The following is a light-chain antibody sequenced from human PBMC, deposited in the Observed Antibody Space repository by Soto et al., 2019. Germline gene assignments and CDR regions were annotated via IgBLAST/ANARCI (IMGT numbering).Light chain of an antibody. Sequence: QSALTQPASVSGSPGQSITLSCTGTSSDVGAYNYVSWYQQHPGKAPKLMIYDVSNRPSGVSNRFSGSKSGNTASLTISGLQAADEADYYCSSYTSSSTLVFGGGTKLTVL. V-gene: IGLV2-14*01. J-gene: IGLJ2*01. CDR3: SSYTSSSTLV. CDR1: SSDVGAYNY. CDR2: DVS.